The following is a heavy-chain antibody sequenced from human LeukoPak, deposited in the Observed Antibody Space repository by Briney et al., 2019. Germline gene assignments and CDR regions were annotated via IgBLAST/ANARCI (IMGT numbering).Heavy chain of an antibody. J-gene: IGHJ4*02. CDR2: ISSSSSYI. V-gene: IGHV3-21*01. CDR3: ARGRSSRPHSQLDY. Sequence: PGGSLRLSCAASGFTFSSYSMNWVRQAPGKGLEWVSSISSSSSYIYYADSVKGRFTISRDNAKNSLYLQMNSLRAEDTAVYYCARGRSSRPHSQLDYWGQGTLVTVSS. D-gene: IGHD3-10*01. CDR1: GFTFSSYS.